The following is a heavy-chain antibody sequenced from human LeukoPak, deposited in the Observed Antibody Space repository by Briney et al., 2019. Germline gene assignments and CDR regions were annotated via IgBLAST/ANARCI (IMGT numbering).Heavy chain of an antibody. CDR1: GFIFTNYE. D-gene: IGHD2-21*02. CDR2: INNGGSDM. Sequence: RGSLRLSCAASGFIFTNYEMNWVRQAPGKGLVWVSRINNGGSDMSYADSVKGRFTISRDNAKNTLYLQMKSLRAEDTAVYYCARELPREVTLDYWGQGTPVTVSS. V-gene: IGHV3-74*01. CDR3: ARELPREVTLDY. J-gene: IGHJ4*01.